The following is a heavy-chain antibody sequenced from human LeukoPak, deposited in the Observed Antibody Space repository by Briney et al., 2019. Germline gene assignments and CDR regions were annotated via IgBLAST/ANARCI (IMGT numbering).Heavy chain of an antibody. D-gene: IGHD2-21*02. CDR1: GFTFSNYA. CDR2: FSGGGGSA. J-gene: IGHJ4*02. V-gene: IGHV3-23*01. Sequence: PGASLGLSCAASGFTFSNYAMSWVRQAPGKGLEWVPAFSGGGGSAYYADSVKGRFTISRDNSKNTLYLQMNSLRADDTALYYCAKDLGYCGGDCYSGFDYWGQGTLVTVSS. CDR3: AKDLGYCGGDCYSGFDY.